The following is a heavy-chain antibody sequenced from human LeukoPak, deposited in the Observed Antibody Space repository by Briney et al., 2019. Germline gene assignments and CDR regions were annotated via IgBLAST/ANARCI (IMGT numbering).Heavy chain of an antibody. D-gene: IGHD6-19*01. CDR3: ARASWLVKSSYYFDY. CDR1: GGSFSGYY. CDR2: INHSGST. J-gene: IGHJ4*02. Sequence: SETLSLTCAVYGGSFSGYYWSWIRQPPGKGLEWIGEINHSGSTNYNPSLKSRVTISVDTSKNQFSLKLSSVTAADTAVYYCARASWLVKSSYYFDYWGQGTLVTASS. V-gene: IGHV4-34*01.